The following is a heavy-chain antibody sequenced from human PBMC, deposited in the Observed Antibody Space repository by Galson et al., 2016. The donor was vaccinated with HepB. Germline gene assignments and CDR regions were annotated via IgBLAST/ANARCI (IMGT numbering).Heavy chain of an antibody. CDR1: GFTLSDYY. V-gene: IGHV3-23*01. CDR2: ISGSGGRT. J-gene: IGHJ5*02. Sequence: SLRLSCAASGFTLSDYYMSWIRQAPGKGLQWVSSISGSGGRTYYADSVKGRFTISRDNSKNTLYLQMNSLRAEDTAVYYCAGGGPFVLVTAMPFDPWGQGTLVTVSS. CDR3: AGGGPFVLVTAMPFDP. D-gene: IGHD2-21*02.